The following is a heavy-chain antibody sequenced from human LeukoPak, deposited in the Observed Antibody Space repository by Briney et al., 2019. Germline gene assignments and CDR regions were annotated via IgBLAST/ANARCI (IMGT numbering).Heavy chain of an antibody. CDR1: GFTFSSYG. CDR3: ARGYCSSTSCSNRDTVTTVYYYYYMDV. Sequence: GGSLRLSCAASGFTFSSYGMHWVRQAPGKGLEWVAFIRYDGSNKYYADSVKGRFTISRDNSKNTLYLQMNSLRAEDAAVYYCARGYCSSTSCSNRDTVTTVYYYYYMDVWGKGTTVTVSS. J-gene: IGHJ6*03. V-gene: IGHV3-30*02. D-gene: IGHD2-2*01. CDR2: IRYDGSNK.